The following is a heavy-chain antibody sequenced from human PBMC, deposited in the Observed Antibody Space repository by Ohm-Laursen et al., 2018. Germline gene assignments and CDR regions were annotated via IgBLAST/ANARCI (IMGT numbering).Heavy chain of an antibody. V-gene: IGHV1-2*02. J-gene: IGHJ4*02. Sequence: ASVKVSCKASGYTFTSYDINWVRQATGQGLEWMGWIIANSGGTNYAQKFQGRVTMTRDTSISTAYMELNRLTSDDTAVYYCARTRPYYDFWSGFDYWGQGTLVTVSS. CDR2: IIANSGGT. CDR3: ARTRPYYDFWSGFDY. CDR1: GYTFTSYD. D-gene: IGHD3-3*01.